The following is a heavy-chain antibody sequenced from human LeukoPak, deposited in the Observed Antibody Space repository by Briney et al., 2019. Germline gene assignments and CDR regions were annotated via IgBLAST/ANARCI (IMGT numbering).Heavy chain of an antibody. CDR3: ARDSGFGELVTYYFDY. V-gene: IGHV3-33*01. J-gene: IGHJ4*02. CDR1: RFNFSNYG. CDR2: IWYDGNTK. D-gene: IGHD3-10*01. Sequence: GRSLRLSCAASRFNFSNYGMHWVRQVPGTGLEWVAVIWYDGNTKYYANYVKGRFTVSRDNSKNTLYLQMNILRPEDTAIYYCARDSGFGELVTYYFDYWGQGTLVTVSS.